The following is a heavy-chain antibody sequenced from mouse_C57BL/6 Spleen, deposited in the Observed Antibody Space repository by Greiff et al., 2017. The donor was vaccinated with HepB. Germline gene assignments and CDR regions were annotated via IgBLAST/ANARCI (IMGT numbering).Heavy chain of an antibody. CDR2: IYPGSGNT. D-gene: IGHD1-1*01. CDR1: GYTFTDYY. CDR3: ARGYYYGSSYVGWYFDV. Sequence: QVQLQQSGAELVRPGASVKLSCKASGYTFTDYYINWVKQRPGQGLEWIARIYPGSGNTYYNEKFKGKATLTAEKSSSTAYMQLSSLTSEDSAVYFCARGYYYGSSYVGWYFDVWGTGTTVTVSS. V-gene: IGHV1-76*01. J-gene: IGHJ1*03.